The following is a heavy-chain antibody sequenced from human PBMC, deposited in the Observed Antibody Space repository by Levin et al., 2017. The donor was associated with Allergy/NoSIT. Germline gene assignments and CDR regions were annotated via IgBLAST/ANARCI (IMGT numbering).Heavy chain of an antibody. V-gene: IGHV3-23*01. CDR3: AKNYGDYGSDTFDI. D-gene: IGHD4-17*01. CDR1: GFTFSSYA. Sequence: LSLTCAASGFTFSSYAMSWVRQTPGKGLEWVSAISGSGGSTYYADSVKGRFTISRDNSKNTLYLQMNSLRAEDTAVYYCAKNYGDYGSDTFDIWGQGTMVTVSS. J-gene: IGHJ3*02. CDR2: ISGSGGST.